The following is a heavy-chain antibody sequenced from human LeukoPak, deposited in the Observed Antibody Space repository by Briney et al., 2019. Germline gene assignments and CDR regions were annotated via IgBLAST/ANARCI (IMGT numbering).Heavy chain of an antibody. D-gene: IGHD6-13*01. V-gene: IGHV3-74*01. CDR1: GFTFSSYW. J-gene: IGHJ4*02. CDR3: ASGPLARKQQLVLWGGIDY. Sequence: GGSLRLSCAASGFTFSSYWMHWVRQAPGKGLVWVSRINTDGSSTSYADSVKGRFTISRDNAKNTLYLQMNSLRAEDTAVYYCASGPLARKQQLVLWGGIDYWGQGTLVTVSS. CDR2: INTDGSST.